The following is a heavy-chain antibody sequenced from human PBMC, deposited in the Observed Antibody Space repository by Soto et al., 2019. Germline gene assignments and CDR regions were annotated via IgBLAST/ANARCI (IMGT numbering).Heavy chain of an antibody. Sequence: GGSLRLSCAASAFTFSSYWMSWVRQAPGKGLEWVANIKQDGSEKYYVDSVKGRFTISRDNAKNSLYLQMNSLRAEDTAVYYCARDLVEEARRGEYAFDIWGQGTMVTVSS. CDR2: IKQDGSEK. D-gene: IGHD3-16*01. J-gene: IGHJ3*02. CDR1: AFTFSSYW. CDR3: ARDLVEEARRGEYAFDI. V-gene: IGHV3-7*03.